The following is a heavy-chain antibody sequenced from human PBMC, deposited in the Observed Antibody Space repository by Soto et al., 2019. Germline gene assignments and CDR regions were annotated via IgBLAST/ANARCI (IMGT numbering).Heavy chain of an antibody. D-gene: IGHD1-26*01. Sequence: GSLRLSCAASGFPFSSYGMHWVRQAPGKGLEWVTFIWYDGRNKYYADSAKGRFTISRDNSKNTLYLQMSSLRAEDTAVYYCARDQLGDVGATPDYWGQGTLVTVSS. CDR3: ARDQLGDVGATPDY. J-gene: IGHJ4*02. V-gene: IGHV3-33*01. CDR1: GFPFSSYG. CDR2: IWYDGRNK.